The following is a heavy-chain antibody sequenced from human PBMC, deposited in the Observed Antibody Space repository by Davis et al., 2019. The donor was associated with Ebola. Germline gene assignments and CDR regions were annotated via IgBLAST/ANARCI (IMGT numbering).Heavy chain of an antibody. V-gene: IGHV4-39*07. Sequence: MPSETLSLTCTVSGGSISSSNYYWGWIRQPPGKGLEWIGTIYHTGSTYYNPSLKSRVIMSVDTSKDQFSLKLSSVTAADTAVYYCARARRTMIPIGAFDIWGQGTMVTVSS. CDR1: GGSISSSNYY. D-gene: IGHD3-22*01. CDR3: ARARRTMIPIGAFDI. J-gene: IGHJ3*02. CDR2: IYHTGST.